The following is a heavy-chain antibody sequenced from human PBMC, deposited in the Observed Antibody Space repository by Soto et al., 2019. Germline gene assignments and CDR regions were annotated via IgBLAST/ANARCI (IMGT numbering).Heavy chain of an antibody. CDR2: ITDSGGGT. CDR1: GFIFSNYA. J-gene: IGHJ4*02. Sequence: EVQLLESGGGLVQPGGSLRLSCAASGFIFSNYALGWVRQAPGKGLQGVSSITDSGGGTYYADSVTGRFTISRDNSKNTLYLQMSSLRAEDTAIYYCVRGRSPGSGSYYTPLSHWGQGTLVSVSS. V-gene: IGHV3-23*01. D-gene: IGHD3-10*01. CDR3: VRGRSPGSGSYYTPLSH.